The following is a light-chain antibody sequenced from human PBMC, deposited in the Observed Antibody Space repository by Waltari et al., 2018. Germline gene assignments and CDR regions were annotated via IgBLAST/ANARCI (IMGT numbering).Light chain of an antibody. Sequence: QSALTQPASVSGSPGQSITISCTGTNSDSGGFDYVSCCQQHPDKVPTLPIHDVSRWPSVVSNRFAGSKSGHTAALSISGLRAEDGAHYYCSAFSRSASEVIFGGGTRVTVL. CDR1: NSDSGGFDY. V-gene: IGLV2-14*03. CDR3: SAFSRSASEVI. J-gene: IGLJ2*01. CDR2: DVS.